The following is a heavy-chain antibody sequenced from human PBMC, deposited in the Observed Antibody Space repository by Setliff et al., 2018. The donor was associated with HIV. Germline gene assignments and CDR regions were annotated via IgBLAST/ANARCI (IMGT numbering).Heavy chain of an antibody. J-gene: IGHJ6*03. V-gene: IGHV1-69*13. CDR2: ITPIFGTT. D-gene: IGHD2-15*01. CDR3: ARDAGHIVVVVAAYYYYMDV. CDR1: GGTFSRNP. Sequence: ASVKVSCKASGGTFSRNPISWVRQAPGQGLEWMGGITPIFGTTKYAQKFQGRVTITADESRTTAYLDLNNLRSDDTAVYYCARDAGHIVVVVAAYYYYMDVWGKGTTVTVSS.